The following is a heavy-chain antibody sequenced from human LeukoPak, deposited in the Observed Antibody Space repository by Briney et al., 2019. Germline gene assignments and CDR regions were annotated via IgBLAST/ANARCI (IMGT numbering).Heavy chain of an antibody. CDR2: IIPIFGTA. D-gene: IGHD3-10*01. CDR3: AREKGRGVISPYYDY. V-gene: IGHV1-69*06. Sequence: ASVKVSCKASGGTFSSYAISWVRQAPGQGLEWMGGIIPIFGTANYAQKFQGRVTITADKSTSTAYMELSSLRSEDTAVYYCAREKGRGVISPYYDYWGQGTRVTVSS. J-gene: IGHJ4*02. CDR1: GGTFSSYA.